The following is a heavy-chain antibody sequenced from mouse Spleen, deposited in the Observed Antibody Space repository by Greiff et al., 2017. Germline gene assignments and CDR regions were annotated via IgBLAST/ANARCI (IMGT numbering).Heavy chain of an antibody. J-gene: IGHJ4*01. CDR2: ISSGGSYT. Sequence: EVQGVESGGGLVKPGGSLKLSCAASGFTFSSYAMSWVRQTPEKRLEWVATISSGGSYTYYPDSVKGRFTISRDNAKNTLYLQMSSLRSEDTAMYYCAGPQYGTYAMDYWGQGTSVTVSS. V-gene: IGHV5-9-3*01. CDR3: AGPQYGTYAMDY. D-gene: IGHD2-10*02. CDR1: GFTFSSYA.